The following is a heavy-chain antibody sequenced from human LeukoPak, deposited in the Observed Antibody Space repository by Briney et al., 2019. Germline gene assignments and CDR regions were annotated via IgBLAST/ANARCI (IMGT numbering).Heavy chain of an antibody. Sequence: GGSLRLSCAASGFTVSSNYMSWVCQAPGKGLEWVSVIYSGGSTYYADSVKGRFTISRDNSKNTLYLQMNSLRAEDTAVYYCARTYGDYASYYYYYYMDVWGKGTTVTVSS. CDR3: ARTYGDYASYYYYYYMDV. CDR1: GFTVSSNY. J-gene: IGHJ6*03. V-gene: IGHV3-66*02. CDR2: IYSGGST. D-gene: IGHD4-17*01.